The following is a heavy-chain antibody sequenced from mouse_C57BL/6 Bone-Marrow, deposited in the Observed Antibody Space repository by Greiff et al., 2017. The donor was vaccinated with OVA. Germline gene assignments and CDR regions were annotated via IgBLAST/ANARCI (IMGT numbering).Heavy chain of an antibody. Sequence: QVQLKQSGAELVKPGASVKLSCKASGYTFTSYWMHWVKQRPGQGLEWIGMIHPNSGSTNYNEKFKSKATLTVDKSSSTAYMQLSSLTSEDSAVYYCARYYGSSYVWMDYWGQGTSVTVSS. CDR1: GYTFTSYW. D-gene: IGHD1-1*01. CDR3: ARYYGSSYVWMDY. V-gene: IGHV1-64*01. J-gene: IGHJ4*01. CDR2: IHPNSGST.